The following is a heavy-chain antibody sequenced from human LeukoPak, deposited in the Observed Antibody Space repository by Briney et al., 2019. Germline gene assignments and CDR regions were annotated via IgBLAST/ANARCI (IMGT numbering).Heavy chain of an antibody. CDR1: GFTFSSYW. J-gene: IGHJ4*02. CDR3: AREQTPVIHYYFDS. Sequence: GSLRLSCAASGFTFSSYWMSWVRQAPGKGLEWVANIKRDGSDYYYVDSVKGRFTISRDNAKNSLYLQMNGLRAEDTAVYYCAREQTPVIHYYFDSWGQGTLVTVSS. V-gene: IGHV3-7*01. CDR2: IKRDGSDY. D-gene: IGHD3-16*02.